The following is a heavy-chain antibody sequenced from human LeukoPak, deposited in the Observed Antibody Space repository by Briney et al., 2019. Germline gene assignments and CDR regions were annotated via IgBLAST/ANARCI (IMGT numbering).Heavy chain of an antibody. D-gene: IGHD6-13*01. CDR1: GFSFSSYN. CDR2: ISSSSSYI. CDR3: ARDSSSWYYFDY. Sequence: PGGSLRLSCEASGFSFSSYNMDWVRQTPGKGLEWVSSISSSSSYIYYADSVKGRFTISRDNAKNSLYLQMNSLRAEDTAVYYCARDSSSWYYFDYWGQGTLVTVSS. V-gene: IGHV3-21*01. J-gene: IGHJ4*02.